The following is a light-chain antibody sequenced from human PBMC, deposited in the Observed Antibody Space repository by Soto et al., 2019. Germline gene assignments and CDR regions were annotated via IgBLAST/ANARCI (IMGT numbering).Light chain of an antibody. V-gene: IGKV1-9*01. Sequence: DIQLTQSPSLLSASVGDRVTITCRASQGISTYLAWYQQTSGKAPKLLISAASTLQRGVPSRFSGSGSGTQFTLTISSRQPEDFATYYCQQLNAYPLTFGGGTRVEIK. CDR3: QQLNAYPLT. CDR2: AAS. J-gene: IGKJ4*01. CDR1: QGISTY.